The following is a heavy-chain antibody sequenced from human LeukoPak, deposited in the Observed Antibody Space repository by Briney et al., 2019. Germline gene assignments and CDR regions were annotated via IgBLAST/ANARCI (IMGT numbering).Heavy chain of an antibody. J-gene: IGHJ4*02. CDR2: IKQDGSEK. CDR3: ARETWYSGYDY. V-gene: IGHV3-7*01. Sequence: GGSLRLSCTASGFTFGDYAMSWFRQAPGKGLEWVANIKQDGSEKYYVDSVKGRFTISRDNAKNSLYLQMNSLRAEDTAVYYCARETWYSGYDYWGQGTLVTVSS. CDR1: GFTFGDYA. D-gene: IGHD5-12*01.